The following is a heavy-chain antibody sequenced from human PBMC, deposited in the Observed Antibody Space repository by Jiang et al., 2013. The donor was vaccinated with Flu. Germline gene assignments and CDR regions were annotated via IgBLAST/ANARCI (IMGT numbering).Heavy chain of an antibody. CDR2: INTDSGNP. CDR1: GYTFSDYG. D-gene: IGHD4-11*01. CDR3: ARDRDGKTTEKPSYFDY. J-gene: IGHJ4*02. Sequence: QSGSELKKPGASVTISCKASGYTFSDYGINWVRQAPGQGLEWMGWINTDSGNPTYAQGFKGRFVFSLDTSVSTAYLQISSLKAEDTAVYYCARDRDGKTTEKPSYFDYWGQGTLVTVSS. V-gene: IGHV7-4-1*02.